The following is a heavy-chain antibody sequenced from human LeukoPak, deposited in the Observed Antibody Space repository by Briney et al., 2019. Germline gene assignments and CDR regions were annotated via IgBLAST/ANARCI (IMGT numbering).Heavy chain of an antibody. Sequence: SETLSLTCTVSGGSNISSSYYWGWIRQPPGKGLEWIGSIYYSGSTYYNPSLKSRVTISVDTSKNQFSLKLSSVTAADTAVYFCARPQSITMSRGCFDPWGQGTLVTVSS. V-gene: IGHV4-39*01. CDR2: IYYSGST. J-gene: IGHJ5*02. D-gene: IGHD3-10*01. CDR1: GGSNISSSYY. CDR3: ARPQSITMSRGCFDP.